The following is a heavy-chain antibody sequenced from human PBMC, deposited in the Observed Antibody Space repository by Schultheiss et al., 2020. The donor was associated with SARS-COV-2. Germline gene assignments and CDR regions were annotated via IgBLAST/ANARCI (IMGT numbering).Heavy chain of an antibody. CDR2: ISGSGGST. V-gene: IGHV3-23*01. CDR1: GFTVSSNY. Sequence: GESLKISCAASGFTVSSNYMSWIRQPPGKGLEWVSAISGSGGSTYYADSVKGRFTISRDNSKNTLYLQMNSLRAEDTAVYYCAKDPYYYYYMDVWGKGTTVTVSS. J-gene: IGHJ6*03. CDR3: AKDPYYYYYMDV.